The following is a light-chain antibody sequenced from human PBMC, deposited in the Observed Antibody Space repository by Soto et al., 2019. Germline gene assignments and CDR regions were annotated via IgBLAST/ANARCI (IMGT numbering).Light chain of an antibody. V-gene: IGKV3-15*01. CDR2: GAS. J-gene: IGKJ4*01. CDR1: QSVSLN. Sequence: ERVMTQFPATLSVSPGERVTLSCWASQSVSLNLAWYQKKPGQAPRLLIYGASTRAAGIPARFSGSGSGTDFTLTISSLQSEDFAVYYCQQYDAWPLTFGGGTKVDIK. CDR3: QQYDAWPLT.